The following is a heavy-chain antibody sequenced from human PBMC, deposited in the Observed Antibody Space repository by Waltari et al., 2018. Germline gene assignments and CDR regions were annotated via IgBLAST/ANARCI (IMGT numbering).Heavy chain of an antibody. V-gene: IGHV4-34*01. CDR3: ARARGYYDSSGYYY. CDR2: IDHSGST. D-gene: IGHD3-22*01. Sequence: QVQLQQWGAGLLKPSETLSLICAVYGGSFSGYYWSWIRQPPGKGLEWIGEIDHSGSTNYNPSLKSRVTISVDTSKNQFSLKLSSVTAADTAVYYCARARGYYDSSGYYYWGQGTLVTVSS. CDR1: GGSFSGYY. J-gene: IGHJ4*02.